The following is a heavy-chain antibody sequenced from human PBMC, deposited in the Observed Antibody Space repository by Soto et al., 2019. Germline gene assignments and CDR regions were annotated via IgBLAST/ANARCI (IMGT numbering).Heavy chain of an antibody. V-gene: IGHV1-3*01. CDR1: GYTFTRYA. CDR3: ARGVGGIYYDFNWFDP. D-gene: IGHD3-22*01. J-gene: IGHJ5*02. Sequence: QVQLVQSGAEVKKPGASVKVSCKASGYTFTRYAMHWVRQAPGQRLEWMGWINAGNDNTKYSQKYQGRVTITRDTSANTGYMELSSLRSEDTAVNYWARGVGGIYYDFNWFDPWGQGTLVTVSS. CDR2: INAGNDNT.